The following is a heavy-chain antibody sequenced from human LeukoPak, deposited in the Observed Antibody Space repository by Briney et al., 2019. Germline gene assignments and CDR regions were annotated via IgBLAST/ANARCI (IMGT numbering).Heavy chain of an antibody. CDR2: IYYSGST. CDR1: GGSISSGDYY. D-gene: IGHD2-8*01. CDR3: AREMFGYCTNGVCPKGAIDY. Sequence: SQTLSLTCTVSGGSISSGDYYWSWIRQPPGKGLEWIGYIYYSGSTYYNPSLKSRVTISVDTSKNQFSLKLSSVTAADTAVYYCAREMFGYCTNGVCPKGAIDYWGQGTLVTVSS. J-gene: IGHJ4*02. V-gene: IGHV4-30-4*01.